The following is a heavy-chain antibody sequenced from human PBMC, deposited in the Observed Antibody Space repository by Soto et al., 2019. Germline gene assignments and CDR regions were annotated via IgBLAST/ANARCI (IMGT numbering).Heavy chain of an antibody. CDR3: ARDRHGDYTRRYYYGMDV. J-gene: IGHJ6*02. CDR1: GGTFSSYA. V-gene: IGHV1-69*01. CDR2: IIPIFGTA. Sequence: QVQLVQSGAEVKKPGSSVKVSCKASGGTFSSYAISWVRQAPGQGLEWMGGIIPIFGTANYAQKFQGRVTITADESTSTAYMERSSRRSEDTAVYYCARDRHGDYTRRYYYGMDVWGQGTTVTVSS. D-gene: IGHD4-17*01.